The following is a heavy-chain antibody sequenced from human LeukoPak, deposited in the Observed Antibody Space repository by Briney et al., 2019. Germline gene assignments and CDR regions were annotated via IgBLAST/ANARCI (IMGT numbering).Heavy chain of an antibody. CDR2: INPSGGGT. CDR3: ARAGDSSGYAYDYFEF. J-gene: IGHJ4*02. D-gene: IGHD3-22*01. CDR1: GYTFTSYY. Sequence: GASVKVSCKASGYTFTSYYMHWVRQAPGQGLEWMGIINPSGGGTSYAQKFQGRVTMTRDTSTSTVYMELSSLRSEDTAVYYCARAGDSSGYAYDYFEFWGQGTLVTVSS. V-gene: IGHV1-46*01.